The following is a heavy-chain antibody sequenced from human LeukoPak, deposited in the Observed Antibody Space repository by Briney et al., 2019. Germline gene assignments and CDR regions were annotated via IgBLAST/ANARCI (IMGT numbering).Heavy chain of an antibody. Sequence: PSETLSLTCTVSGGSISTYFWSWIRQPPGKGLEWIGEINHSGSTNYNLSLKSRVTISIDTSKNQFSLKLSSVTAADTAVYYCARVPLSTSAISPYWFDPWGQGTLVTVSS. V-gene: IGHV4-34*01. CDR2: INHSGST. J-gene: IGHJ5*02. CDR1: GGSISTYF. CDR3: ARVPLSTSAISPYWFDP. D-gene: IGHD2/OR15-2a*01.